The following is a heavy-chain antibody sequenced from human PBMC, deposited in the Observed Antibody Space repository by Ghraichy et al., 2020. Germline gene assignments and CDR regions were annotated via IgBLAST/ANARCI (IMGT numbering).Heavy chain of an antibody. Sequence: SETLSLTCTVSGGSMSGYYWSWIRQPPGKGLEWIGYIYYSGGTNYNPSLKSRVTISVDTSKSQFSLNLSSVTAADTAVYYCARLLAGGSMDVWGQGTTVTVSS. J-gene: IGHJ6*02. V-gene: IGHV4-59*08. CDR2: IYYSGGT. CDR3: ARLLAGGSMDV. CDR1: GGSMSGYY. D-gene: IGHD3-3*02.